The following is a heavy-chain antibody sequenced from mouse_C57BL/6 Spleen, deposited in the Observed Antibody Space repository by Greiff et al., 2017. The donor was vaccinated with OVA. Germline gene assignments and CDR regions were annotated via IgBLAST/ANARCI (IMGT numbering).Heavy chain of an antibody. Sequence: VQLQQPGAELVKPGASVKLSCKASGYTFTSYWMQWVKQRPGQGLEWIGEIDPSDSYTNYNQKFKGKATLTVDTSSSTAYMQLSSLTSEDSAVYYCARREGYGSSHYYFDYWGQGTTLTVSS. CDR2: IDPSDSYT. CDR1: GYTFTSYW. CDR3: ARREGYGSSHYYFDY. V-gene: IGHV1-50*01. D-gene: IGHD1-1*01. J-gene: IGHJ2*01.